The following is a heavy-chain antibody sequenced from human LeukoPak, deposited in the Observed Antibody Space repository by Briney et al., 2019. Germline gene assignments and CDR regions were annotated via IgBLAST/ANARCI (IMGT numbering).Heavy chain of an antibody. J-gene: IGHJ5*02. V-gene: IGHV3-30*02. D-gene: IGHD3-22*01. CDR3: ARALQYYYDSSGYGS. CDR2: IRYDGGNT. Sequence: GGSLRLSCAASGFIFSNYAMQWVRQAPGMGLEWVAFIRYDGGNTYYADSVKGRFTISRDNAKNSLYLQMNSLRAEDTAVYYCARALQYYYDSSGYGSWGQGTLVTVSS. CDR1: GFIFSNYA.